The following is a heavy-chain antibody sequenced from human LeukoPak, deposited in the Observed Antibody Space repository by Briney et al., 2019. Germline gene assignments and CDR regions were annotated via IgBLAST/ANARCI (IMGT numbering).Heavy chain of an antibody. V-gene: IGHV4-59*01. CDR3: ARGSYDSSGYARFDP. D-gene: IGHD3-22*01. Sequence: SETLSLTCTVSGGSISSYYWSWIRQPPGKGLEWIWYIYYSGSTNYNPSLKSRVTISVDTSKNQFSLKLSSVTAADTAVYYCARGSYDSSGYARFDPWGQGTLVTVSS. CDR2: IYYSGST. CDR1: GGSISSYY. J-gene: IGHJ5*02.